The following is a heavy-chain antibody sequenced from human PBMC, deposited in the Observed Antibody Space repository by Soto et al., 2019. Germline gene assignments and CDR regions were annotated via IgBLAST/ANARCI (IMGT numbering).Heavy chain of an antibody. Sequence: EVQLLESGGGLVQPGGSLRLSCAASGFTFSTFAMSWVRQAPGKGLEWVSGIGGNGGTTFYTDSVKGRFIISRDDSKNTLYLHNDSLRAEDTAVYYCAKSALWFGEFPFNWFDPWGQGTLVTVSS. J-gene: IGHJ5*02. CDR1: GFTFSTFA. D-gene: IGHD3-10*01. CDR2: IGGNGGTT. CDR3: AKSALWFGEFPFNWFDP. V-gene: IGHV3-23*01.